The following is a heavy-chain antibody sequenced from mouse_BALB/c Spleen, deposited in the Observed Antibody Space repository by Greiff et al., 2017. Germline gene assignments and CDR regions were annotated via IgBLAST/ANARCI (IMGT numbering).Heavy chain of an antibody. J-gene: IGHJ2*01. D-gene: IGHD4-1*01. CDR3: ARGELGRVDY. Sequence: QVQLQQPGAELVKPGASVKMSCKASGYTFTSYNMHWVKQTPGQGLEWIGAIYPGNGDTSYNQKFKGKATLTADKSSSTAYMQLSSLTSEDSAVYYCARGELGRVDYWGQGTTLTVSS. CDR2: IYPGNGDT. CDR1: GYTFTSYN. V-gene: IGHV1-12*01.